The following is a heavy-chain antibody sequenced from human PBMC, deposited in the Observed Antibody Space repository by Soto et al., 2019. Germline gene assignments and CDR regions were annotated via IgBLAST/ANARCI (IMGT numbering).Heavy chain of an antibody. Sequence: PSETLSLTGTGSGGSIISYYWIWIRQAPGKGLEWIGYIYYSGTTNYNPSLKSRVTISVDTSKNQFSLKLSSVTAADAAVYYCARYSGRYSYNWFDPWGQGTLVTVSS. CDR1: GGSIISYY. CDR2: IYYSGTT. CDR3: ARYSGRYSYNWFDP. V-gene: IGHV4-59*01. D-gene: IGHD1-26*01. J-gene: IGHJ5*02.